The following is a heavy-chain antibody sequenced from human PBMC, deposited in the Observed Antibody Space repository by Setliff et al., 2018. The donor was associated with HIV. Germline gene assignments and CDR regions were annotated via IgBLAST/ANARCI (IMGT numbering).Heavy chain of an antibody. CDR2: IYFSGTP. Sequence: SETLSLTCTVSGGSINSRSYYWAWIRQPPGKGLEWVASIYFSGTPYYNPSLKNRVTISVDTSKNQFSLKLSSVTGADTAVYYCARRGMWSYETGGNPTATFDYWGQGVLVTVSS. CDR1: GGSINSRSYY. CDR3: ARRGMWSYETGGNPTATFDY. J-gene: IGHJ4*02. D-gene: IGHD2-8*02. V-gene: IGHV4-39*01.